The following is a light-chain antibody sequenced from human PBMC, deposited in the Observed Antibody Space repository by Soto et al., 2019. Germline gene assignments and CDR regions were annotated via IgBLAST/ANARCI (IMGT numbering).Light chain of an antibody. V-gene: IGLV1-40*01. CDR1: FSKNGAGSS. Sequence: QSVLTQPPPVSWAPGQTVTISFPRGFSKNGAGSSVHWYQHLPGTAPKLLIYGDVNRPSGVSDRFSGSKSGTSASLAITGLQPEDEADYYCQSYDSGLTDSYVFGAGTKVTVL. CDR2: GDV. J-gene: IGLJ1*01. CDR3: QSYDSGLTDSYV.